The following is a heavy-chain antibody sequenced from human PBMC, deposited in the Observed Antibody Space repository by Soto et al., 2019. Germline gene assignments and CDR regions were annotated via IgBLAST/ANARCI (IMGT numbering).Heavy chain of an antibody. CDR2: ISSSTAYT. D-gene: IGHD1-26*01. V-gene: IGHV3-11*06. Sequence: GGSLRLSCAASGFTFSDYYMSWIRQAPGKGLEWVSYISSSTAYTNYADSVKGRFTISRDNAKNSLYLQMNSLRAEDTAVYYCARGRGTYFSYFDYWGQGTLVTVSS. CDR1: GFTFSDYY. CDR3: ARGRGTYFSYFDY. J-gene: IGHJ4*02.